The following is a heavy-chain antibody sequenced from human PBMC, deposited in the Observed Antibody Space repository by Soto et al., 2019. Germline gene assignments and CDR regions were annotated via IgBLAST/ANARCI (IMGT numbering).Heavy chain of an antibody. CDR3: AKAYYYDRNGLHYFDY. V-gene: IGHV3-23*01. J-gene: IGHJ4*02. CDR1: GFTFNMFS. CDR2: IRTDGSET. D-gene: IGHD3-22*01. Sequence: QPGGSLRLSCEASGFTFNMFSMSWVRQAPGKGLQWVSAIRTDGSETYYADSVKGRFTISRDNSKNTLFLQMNSLRAEDTAVYYCAKAYYYDRNGLHYFDYWGQGALVTVSS.